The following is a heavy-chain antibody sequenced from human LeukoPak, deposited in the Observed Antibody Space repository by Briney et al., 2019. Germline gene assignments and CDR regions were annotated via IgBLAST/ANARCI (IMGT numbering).Heavy chain of an antibody. CDR1: GGPFSGYY. Sequence: SETLSLTCAVYGGPFSGYYWSWIRQPPGKGLEWIGEINHSGSTNYNPSLKSRVTISVDTSKNQFSLKLSSVTAADTAVYYCARGLPRIAVAGAIHFDYWGQGTLVTVSS. D-gene: IGHD6-19*01. V-gene: IGHV4-34*01. CDR3: ARGLPRIAVAGAIHFDY. CDR2: INHSGST. J-gene: IGHJ4*02.